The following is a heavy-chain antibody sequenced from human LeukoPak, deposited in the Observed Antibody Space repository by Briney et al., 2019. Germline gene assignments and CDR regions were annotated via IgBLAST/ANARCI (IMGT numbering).Heavy chain of an antibody. CDR1: KFIFSNYW. J-gene: IGHJ3*01. Sequence: PGGSLRLSCAASKFIFSNYWMSWVRQAPGKGLEWVAYIKKTGSETYYVDSVKGRFTITRDNARNSLFLQMNSLKTEDTAVYYCTRVRYSGGWLGGRFDAFDVWGQGTMVTVSS. CDR3: TRVRYSGGWLGGRFDAFDV. V-gene: IGHV3-7*03. CDR2: IKKTGSET. D-gene: IGHD6-19*01.